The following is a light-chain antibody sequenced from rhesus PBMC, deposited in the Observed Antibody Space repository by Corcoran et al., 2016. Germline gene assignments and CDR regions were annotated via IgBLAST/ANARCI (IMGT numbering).Light chain of an antibody. CDR2: KAS. CDR3: QHGYGTPWT. CDR1: DNVNNY. J-gene: IGKJ1*01. Sequence: DIQMTQSPSSLSASVGDRVTITCRASDNVNNYLNWYQQKPGKAPKLLIYKASTLQSGVPSRFSGSGSGTDYTFTISSLQPEDVATYYCQHGYGTPWTFGQGTKVEIK. V-gene: IGKV1-74*01.